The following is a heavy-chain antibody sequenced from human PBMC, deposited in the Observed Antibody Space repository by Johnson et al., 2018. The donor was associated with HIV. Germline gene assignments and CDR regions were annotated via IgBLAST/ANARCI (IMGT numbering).Heavy chain of an antibody. CDR3: ARDPKRSGSYYKDAFDI. CDR1: GFTFNNAW. J-gene: IGHJ3*02. CDR2: ISYDGSNK. D-gene: IGHD3-10*01. Sequence: QVQLVESGGGLVKPGGSLRLSCAASGFTFNNAWMSWVRQAPGQGLEWVAVISYDGSNKYYADSVKGRFTISRDNAKNSLYLQMNSLRAEDTAVYYCARDPKRSGSYYKDAFDIWGQGTMVTVSS. V-gene: IGHV3-30*03.